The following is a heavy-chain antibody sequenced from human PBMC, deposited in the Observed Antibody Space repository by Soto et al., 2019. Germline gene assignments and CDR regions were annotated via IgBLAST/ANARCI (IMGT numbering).Heavy chain of an antibody. V-gene: IGHV6-1*01. D-gene: IGHD3-16*01. Sequence: QVQLQQSGPGLVKPSQTLSLTCAISGDSVSSNSAAWNWIRQSPSRGLEWLGRTYYRSKWYNDSAVFVKSRTTISPDTSKNLFSLLLNSVTPEDTAVYYCAREGAVGGAFDIWGQGTMVTVSS. CDR3: AREGAVGGAFDI. CDR2: TYYRSKWYN. CDR1: GDSVSSNSAA. J-gene: IGHJ3*02.